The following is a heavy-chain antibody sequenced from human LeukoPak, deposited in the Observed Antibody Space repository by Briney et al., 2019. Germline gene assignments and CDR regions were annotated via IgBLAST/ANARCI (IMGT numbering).Heavy chain of an antibody. V-gene: IGHV1-2*02. CDR2: INPNSGGT. D-gene: IGHD2-2*02. J-gene: IGHJ4*02. CDR3: AREEGYCSSSSCHIDY. Sequence: GASVKVSCKASGYTFTGYYMHWVRQAPGQGLEWMGWINPNSGGTNYAQKFQGRVTMTRDTSISTAYMDLSRLRSDDTAVYYCAREEGYCSSSSCHIDYWGQGTLVTVSS. CDR1: GYTFTGYY.